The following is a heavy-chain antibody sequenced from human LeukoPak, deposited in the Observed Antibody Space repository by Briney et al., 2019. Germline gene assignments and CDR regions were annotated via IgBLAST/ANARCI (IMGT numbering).Heavy chain of an antibody. CDR1: GGSISSYY. D-gene: IGHD6-13*01. Sequence: SETLSLTCTASGGSISSYYWSWIRLPPGKGLEWIGYLYKSGNTNYSPSLKSRVTIFGDTSKNQFFLKLSSVTAADTAVYYCARARYVNSFYAFDIWGQGTLVTVSS. J-gene: IGHJ3*02. V-gene: IGHV4-59*01. CDR3: ARARYVNSFYAFDI. CDR2: LYKSGNT.